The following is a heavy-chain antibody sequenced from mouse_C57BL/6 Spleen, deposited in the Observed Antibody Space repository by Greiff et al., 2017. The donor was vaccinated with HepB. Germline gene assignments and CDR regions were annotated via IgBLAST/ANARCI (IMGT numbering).Heavy chain of an antibody. CDR3: ARGGSSYGRFDY. Sequence: QVQLQQSGPELVKPGASVKISCKASGYAFSSSWMNWVKQRPGKGLEWIGRIYPGDGDTNYNGKFKGKATLTADKSSSTAYMQLSSLTSEDSAVYFCARGGSSYGRFDYWGQGTTLTVSS. V-gene: IGHV1-82*01. D-gene: IGHD1-1*01. CDR2: IYPGDGDT. J-gene: IGHJ2*01. CDR1: GYAFSSSW.